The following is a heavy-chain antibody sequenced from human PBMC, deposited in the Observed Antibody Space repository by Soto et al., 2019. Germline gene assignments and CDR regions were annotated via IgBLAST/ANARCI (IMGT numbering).Heavy chain of an antibody. CDR2: VYYSGTT. J-gene: IGHJ4*02. CDR3: ARHGGTTPFDF. D-gene: IGHD1-7*01. V-gene: IGHV4-39*01. CDR1: GDSIRGSSYY. Sequence: QLQLQESGPGLVKPSETLSLTCTVSGDSIRGSSYYWAWIRQPPGQELEWIGTVYYSGTTYYHPALKSRVTLSADPSKNQFSLGLNSVTATDTGTYFCARHGGTTPFDFWGQGIQVAVSS.